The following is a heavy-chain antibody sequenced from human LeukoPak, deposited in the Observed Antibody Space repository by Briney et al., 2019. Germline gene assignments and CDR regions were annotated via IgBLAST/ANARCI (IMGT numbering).Heavy chain of an antibody. CDR3: ARRRYYYDSSGYRKAYNWFDP. J-gene: IGHJ5*02. V-gene: IGHV5-51*01. CDR1: GYSLTSYW. D-gene: IGHD3-22*01. Sequence: GESLKISCKGSGYSLTSYWIGWVRQMPGKGLEWMGIIYPGDSDTRYSPSFQGQVTISADKSISTAYLQWSSLKASDTAMYYCARRRYYYDSSGYRKAYNWFDPWGQGTLVTVSS. CDR2: IYPGDSDT.